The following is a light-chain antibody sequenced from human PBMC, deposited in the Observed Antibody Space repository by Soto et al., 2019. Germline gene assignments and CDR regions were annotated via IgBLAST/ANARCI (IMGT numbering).Light chain of an antibody. CDR1: QTISSW. CDR3: QHYNCYSEA. CDR2: KAS. J-gene: IGKJ1*01. V-gene: IGKV1-5*03. Sequence: DIQMTQSPSTLSVSVGDRVTITCRASQTISSWLAWYQQKPGKAPKLLIYKASTLKSGVPSKFSGSGSGTVFTLTISSLQPDDFANYYCQHYNCYSEAFGQGTKVELK.